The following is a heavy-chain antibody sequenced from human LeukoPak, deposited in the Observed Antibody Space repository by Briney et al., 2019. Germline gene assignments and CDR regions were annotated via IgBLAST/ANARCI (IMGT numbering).Heavy chain of an antibody. D-gene: IGHD6-13*01. V-gene: IGHV4-34*01. CDR2: INHSGST. Sequence: SETLSLTCAVYGGSFSGYYWSWIRQPPGKGLEWIGEINHSGSTNYNPSLKSRVTISVDTSKNQFSLKLSSVTAADTAVYYCARGRRAAAAPGFDYWGQGTLVTVSS. J-gene: IGHJ4*02. CDR3: ARGRRAAAAPGFDY. CDR1: GGSFSGYY.